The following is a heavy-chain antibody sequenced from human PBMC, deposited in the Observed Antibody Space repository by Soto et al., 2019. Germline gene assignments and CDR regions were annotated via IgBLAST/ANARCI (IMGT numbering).Heavy chain of an antibody. CDR3: AREDKPGGYTPPGTSGFDS. Sequence: QVHLVQAGAEVKKPGSSVKVSCKASGGTFSTYAISWVRQAPGQGLEWMGGIIPIYGTANYAQKFQGRLTMTADESTSTVYMELSSLRSADTAVYYCAREDKPGGYTPPGTSGFDSWGQGTLVTVSS. V-gene: IGHV1-69*12. CDR1: GGTFSTYA. CDR2: IIPIYGTA. J-gene: IGHJ4*02. D-gene: IGHD5-12*01.